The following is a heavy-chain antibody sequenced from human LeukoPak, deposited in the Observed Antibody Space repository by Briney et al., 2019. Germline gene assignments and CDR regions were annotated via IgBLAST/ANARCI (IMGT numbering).Heavy chain of an antibody. D-gene: IGHD3-22*01. Sequence: SETLSLTCAVYGGSFSGYYWSWIRQPPGKGLEWIGEINHSGSTNYNPSLKSRVTISVDTSKNQFSLKLSSVTVADTAVYYCARHVGYYDSSDHDYWGQGTLVTVSS. J-gene: IGHJ4*02. CDR2: INHSGST. V-gene: IGHV4-34*01. CDR1: GGSFSGYY. CDR3: ARHVGYYDSSDHDY.